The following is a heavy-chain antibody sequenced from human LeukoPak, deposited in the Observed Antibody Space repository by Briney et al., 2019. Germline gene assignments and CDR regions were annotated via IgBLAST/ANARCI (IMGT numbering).Heavy chain of an antibody. V-gene: IGHV4-38-2*02. D-gene: IGHD3-22*01. CDR1: GYSISSGYH. Sequence: PSETLSLTCTVSGYSISSGYHWGWIRQPPGKGLEWIGSIYHSGSTYYNPSLKSRVTISVDTSKNQFSLKLRSVTAADTAVYYCARVVQSTDSSGFYLPEYFQHWGQGTLVTVSS. J-gene: IGHJ1*01. CDR3: ARVVQSTDSSGFYLPEYFQH. CDR2: IYHSGST.